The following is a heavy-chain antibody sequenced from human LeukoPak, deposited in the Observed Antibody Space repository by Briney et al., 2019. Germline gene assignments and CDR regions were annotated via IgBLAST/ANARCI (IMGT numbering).Heavy chain of an antibody. CDR3: ARASQLVISRRGNWFDP. V-gene: IGHV4-34*01. D-gene: IGHD6-6*01. Sequence: SETLSLTCAVYGGSFSRYYWSWIRQPPGKGLQWIGEINHNGSTNNNPSLKSRVTISVDRYKNQFYLKLNSVTAADTSVYYCARASQLVISRRGNWFDPWGQGTLVTVSS. CDR2: INHNGST. J-gene: IGHJ5*02. CDR1: GGSFSRYY.